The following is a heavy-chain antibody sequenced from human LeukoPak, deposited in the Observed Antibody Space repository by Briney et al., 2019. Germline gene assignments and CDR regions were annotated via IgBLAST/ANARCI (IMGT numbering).Heavy chain of an antibody. D-gene: IGHD1-26*01. Sequence: GGSLTLSCAASGFTFSSYDMHWVRPAKGKGLEWVSAISTTGDTYYPGSVKGRFTISRKNAKSSLYLQMNSLRAEDTAVYYCARGRSGSYFDSWGQGTLVAVSS. CDR2: ISTTGDT. V-gene: IGHV3-13*04. J-gene: IGHJ4*02. CDR1: GFTFSSYD. CDR3: ARGRSGSYFDS.